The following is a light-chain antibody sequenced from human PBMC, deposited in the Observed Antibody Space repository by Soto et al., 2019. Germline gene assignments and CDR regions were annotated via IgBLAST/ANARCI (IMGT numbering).Light chain of an antibody. CDR1: QAVGTW. CDR2: SAS. CDR3: QQAARSPRT. V-gene: IGKV1-12*01. J-gene: IGKJ4*01. Sequence: DIQMTQSPSSVSASVEDRVTITCRASQAVGTWLAWYQQKPGKAPKLLIYSASSLQSGVPSRFSGSGSGTDFTLTISSLQPEDFATYFCQQAARSPRTFGGGTKVDIK.